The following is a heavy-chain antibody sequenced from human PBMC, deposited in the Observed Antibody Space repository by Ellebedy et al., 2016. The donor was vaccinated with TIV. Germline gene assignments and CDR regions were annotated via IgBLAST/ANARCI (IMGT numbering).Heavy chain of an antibody. CDR3: ARHAVGEGATLEY. D-gene: IGHD1-26*01. CDR2: IWYAGSNK. V-gene: IGHV3-33*01. J-gene: IGHJ4*02. Sequence: PGGSLRLSCAASGFTFSSYGMHWVRQAPGKGLEWVAVIWYAGSNKYYADSVKGRFTISRDNSKNTLYLQMNSLRAEDTAVYYCARHAVGEGATLEYWGQGTLVTDSS. CDR1: GFTFSSYG.